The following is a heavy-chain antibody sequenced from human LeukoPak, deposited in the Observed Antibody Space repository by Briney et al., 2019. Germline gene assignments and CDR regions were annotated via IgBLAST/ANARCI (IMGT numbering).Heavy chain of an antibody. V-gene: IGHV3-53*01. CDR3: ASVWAAAEIRFDP. D-gene: IGHD6-13*01. CDR1: GFTVSSNY. CDR2: IYAGGST. Sequence: GGSLRLSCAASGFTVSSNYMSWVRQAPGKGLEWVSVIYAGGSTYYADSVKGRFTISRDNSKNTLYLQMNSLRAEDTAVYYCASVWAAAEIRFDPWGQGTPVTVSS. J-gene: IGHJ5*02.